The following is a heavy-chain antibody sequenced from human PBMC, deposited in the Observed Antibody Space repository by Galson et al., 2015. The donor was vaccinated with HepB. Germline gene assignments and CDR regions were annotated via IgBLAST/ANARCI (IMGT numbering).Heavy chain of an antibody. Sequence: QSGAEVKKPGESLKISCTGSGYSFNNYWIGWVRQMPGKGPEWMGIIYPADSDTRYSPSFQGQVTIPVDKSIDTAYLQWSSLKASDTAMYYCARQRDGYNTGGFDYWGQGTLVTVSS. D-gene: IGHD5-24*01. CDR2: IYPADSDT. J-gene: IGHJ4*02. CDR1: GYSFNNYW. V-gene: IGHV5-51*01. CDR3: ARQRDGYNTGGFDY.